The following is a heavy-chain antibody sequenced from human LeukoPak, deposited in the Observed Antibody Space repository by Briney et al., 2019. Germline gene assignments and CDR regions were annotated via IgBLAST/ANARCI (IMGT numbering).Heavy chain of an antibody. J-gene: IGHJ3*02. Sequence: TLSLTCTVSGGSISSGGYYWSWIRQHPGKGLEWIGYIYYSGSTYYNPSLKSRVTISVDTSKNQFSLKLSSVTAADTAVYYCAKDGYSINSHNNDGFDIWGQGTMVTVSS. D-gene: IGHD6-13*01. CDR1: GGSISSGGYY. CDR3: AKDGYSINSHNNDGFDI. CDR2: IYYSGST. V-gene: IGHV4-31*03.